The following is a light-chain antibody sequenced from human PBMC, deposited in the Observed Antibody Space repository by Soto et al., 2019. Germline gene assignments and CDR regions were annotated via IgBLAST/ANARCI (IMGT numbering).Light chain of an antibody. Sequence: DIQMTQSPSAVSAAVGDRVTITCRARQGISSWLAWYQQKPGKAPKLLIYAASSLQSGGPSRFSGSGSGTDLTLPISSLQPEDFAPYDCQHANSFPLTFGGGTKVEIK. CDR2: AAS. J-gene: IGKJ4*01. CDR1: QGISSW. CDR3: QHANSFPLT. V-gene: IGKV1-12*01.